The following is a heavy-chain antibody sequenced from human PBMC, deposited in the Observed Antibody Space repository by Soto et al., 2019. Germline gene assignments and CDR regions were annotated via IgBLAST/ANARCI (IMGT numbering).Heavy chain of an antibody. CDR3: AHIAHSSTRYFDI. D-gene: IGHD6-13*01. CDR1: GFSLSTSGVG. CDR2: IYWDDDN. J-gene: IGHJ4*02. V-gene: IGHV2-5*02. Sequence: QITLKESGPTLVKPTQTLTLTCSFSGFSLSTSGVGVGWVRQPPGKALEWLGIIYWDDDNRYSPSLKSRLTFTKDISKSQVVLTLTNSDPVDTATYYCAHIAHSSTRYFDIWGQGTLVTVSS.